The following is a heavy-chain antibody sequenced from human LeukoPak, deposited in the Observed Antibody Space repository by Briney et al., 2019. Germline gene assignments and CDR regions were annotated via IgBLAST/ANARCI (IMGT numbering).Heavy chain of an antibody. Sequence: GGSLRLSCAASGFTFSSYSMNWVRQAPGKGLEWVSSISSSSYIYYADLVKGRFTISRDNAKNSLYLQMNSLRAEDTAVYYCARDLAVAGSDYWGQGTLVTVSS. J-gene: IGHJ4*02. D-gene: IGHD6-19*01. CDR3: ARDLAVAGSDY. CDR1: GFTFSSYS. V-gene: IGHV3-21*01. CDR2: ISSSSYI.